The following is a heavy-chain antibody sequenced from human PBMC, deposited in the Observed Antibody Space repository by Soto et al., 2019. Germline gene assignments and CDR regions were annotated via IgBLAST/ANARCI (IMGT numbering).Heavy chain of an antibody. CDR1: GGTFNSYL. Sequence: QVQLVQSGAEVKNPGSSVKVSCKTSGGTFNSYLIDWVRQAPGQVLEWMGGIIPAFGTAKYAQKFQGRVTITADKSTTTAYMELRTLTSEDTAVYYCARGLDQPPVGLYFDTWGQGPLVTVSS. V-gene: IGHV1-69*06. D-gene: IGHD2-2*01. CDR2: IIPAFGTA. J-gene: IGHJ4*02. CDR3: ARGLDQPPVGLYFDT.